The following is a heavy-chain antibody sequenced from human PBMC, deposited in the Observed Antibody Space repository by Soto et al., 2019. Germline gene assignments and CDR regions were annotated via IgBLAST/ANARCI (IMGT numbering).Heavy chain of an antibody. CDR1: GGSISSSNW. J-gene: IGHJ4*02. CDR2: IYHSGST. Sequence: SETLSLTYAVSGGSISSSNWWSWARQPPGKGLEWIGEIYHSGSTNYNPSLKSRVTISVDTSKNQFSLKLSSVTAADTAVYYCARHMEMVGDYDWPYYFDYWGQGTLVTVSS. D-gene: IGHD3-22*01. CDR3: ARHMEMVGDYDWPYYFDY. V-gene: IGHV4-4*02.